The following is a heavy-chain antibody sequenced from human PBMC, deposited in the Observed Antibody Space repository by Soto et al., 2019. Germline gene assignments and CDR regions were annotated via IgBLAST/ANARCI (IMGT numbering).Heavy chain of an antibody. CDR2: ISSSGSII. J-gene: IGHJ4*02. CDR1: GFTFSDYY. CDR3: AHAGYDSNYYAVTPLSAGHF. V-gene: IGHV3-11*01. D-gene: IGHD4-4*01. Sequence: QVQLVVSGGGLVKPGGSLRISCAASGFTFSDYYISWIRQAPGKGLEWVSYISSSGSIIYYADSVKGRFTISRDNAKNSLYLQMNSLRAEDTAVYYCAHAGYDSNYYAVTPLSAGHFWGQGTLVTVSS.